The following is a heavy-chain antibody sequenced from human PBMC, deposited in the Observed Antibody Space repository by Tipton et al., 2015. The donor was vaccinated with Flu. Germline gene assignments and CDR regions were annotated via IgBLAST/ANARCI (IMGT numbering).Heavy chain of an antibody. Sequence: TLSLTCTVPGGSISSYYWSWIRQPPGKGLEWIGYIYYSGSTNYNPSLKSRVTISVDTSKNQLSLKLSSVTAADTAVYYCARGGYYDFWSGPNWFDPWGQGTLVTVSS. CDR3: ARGGYYDFWSGPNWFDP. D-gene: IGHD3-3*01. CDR1: GGSISSYY. V-gene: IGHV4-59*01. CDR2: IYYSGST. J-gene: IGHJ5*02.